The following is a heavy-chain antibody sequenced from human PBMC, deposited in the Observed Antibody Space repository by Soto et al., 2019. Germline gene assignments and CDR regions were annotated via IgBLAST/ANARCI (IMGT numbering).Heavy chain of an antibody. CDR1: GGSISSSSYY. Sequence: ETLSLTCTVSGGSISSSSYYWGWIRQPPGKGLEWIGSIYYSGSTYYNPSLKSRVTISVDTSKNQFSLKLSSVTAADTAVYYCARQSQLWAFDYWGQGTLVTVSS. CDR2: IYYSGST. V-gene: IGHV4-39*01. J-gene: IGHJ4*02. D-gene: IGHD6-13*01. CDR3: ARQSQLWAFDY.